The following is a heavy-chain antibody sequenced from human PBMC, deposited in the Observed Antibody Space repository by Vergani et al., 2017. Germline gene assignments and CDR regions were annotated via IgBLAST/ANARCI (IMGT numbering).Heavy chain of an antibody. CDR2: IYTSGST. Sequence: QVQLQESGPGLVRPSETLSLTCSVSGTSVSSGTHYWTWIRQPADKTLEWIGRIYTSGSTDYNPTLRSRITLSLVRSTNQVSLKVSSLTAADTAIYFCARDTAVADDVFDLWGQGTLVSVSA. CDR1: GTSVSSGTHY. V-gene: IGHV4-61*02. CDR3: ARDTAVADDVFDL. D-gene: IGHD6-19*01. J-gene: IGHJ3*01.